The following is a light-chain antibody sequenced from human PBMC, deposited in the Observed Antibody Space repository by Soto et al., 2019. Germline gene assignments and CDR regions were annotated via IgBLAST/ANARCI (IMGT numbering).Light chain of an antibody. J-gene: IGKJ4*01. CDR3: QQSYSTPPT. CDR2: AAS. V-gene: IGKV1-39*01. CDR1: QSISTY. Sequence: DIQMNQSPSSLSASVVDRVTITCRASQSISTYLNWYQQKPRKAPELMIFAASSLQSGVPSRFSGSGSETDFTPTIITLQPEDLATYYCQQSYSTPPTSGGGTKVDLK.